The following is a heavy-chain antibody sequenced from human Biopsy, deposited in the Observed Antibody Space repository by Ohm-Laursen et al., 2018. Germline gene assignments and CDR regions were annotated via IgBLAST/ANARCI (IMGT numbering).Heavy chain of an antibody. V-gene: IGHV3-23*01. CDR2: IGSDARST. CDR3: ARAGPYYSDF. Sequence: SLRLSCAASGFPFHNYAMGWVRQAPGKGLECVSSIGSDARSTLYADSVQGRFTISRDNSKNTLYLQIDNLRAEDTALYYCARAGPYYSDFWGQGTLVTVSS. J-gene: IGHJ4*02. CDR1: GFPFHNYA.